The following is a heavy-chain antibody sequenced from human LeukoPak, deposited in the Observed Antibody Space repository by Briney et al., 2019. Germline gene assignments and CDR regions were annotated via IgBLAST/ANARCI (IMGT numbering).Heavy chain of an antibody. D-gene: IGHD1-1*01. J-gene: IGHJ4*02. CDR2: ITSSSSHI. V-gene: IGHV3-21*03. Sequence: GGSLRLSCAASGFTFSSYSMNWVRQAPGKGLEWVSSITSSSSHIYYADSVKGRFTISRDNAKNSLFLQMNSLRADYRAVYYCARTWKYYFDNWGEGALVTVSS. CDR3: ARTWKYYFDN. CDR1: GFTFSSYS.